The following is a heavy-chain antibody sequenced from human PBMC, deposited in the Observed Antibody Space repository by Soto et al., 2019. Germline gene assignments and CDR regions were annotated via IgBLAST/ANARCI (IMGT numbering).Heavy chain of an antibody. D-gene: IGHD1-26*01. V-gene: IGHV3-15*01. J-gene: IGHJ3*02. CDR1: GFTFSNAW. CDR2: IKSKTDGGTT. Sequence: EVQLVESGGGLVKPGGSLRLSCAASGFTFSNAWMSWVRQAPGKGLEWVGRIKSKTDGGTTDYAAPVKGRFTISRDDSKNTLYLQMNSPKTEDTAVYYCTTNSGSYDGAFDIWGQGTMVTVSS. CDR3: TTNSGSYDGAFDI.